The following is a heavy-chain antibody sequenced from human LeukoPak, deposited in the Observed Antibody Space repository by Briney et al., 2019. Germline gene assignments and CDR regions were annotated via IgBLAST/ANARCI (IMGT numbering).Heavy chain of an antibody. V-gene: IGHV4-31*03. D-gene: IGHD2-2*01. CDR1: GGSISSGGYS. Sequence: SQTLSLTCTVSGGSISSGGYSWSWIRQHPGKGLEWIGYIYYSGSTYYNPSLKSRVTISVDTSKNQFSLKLSSVTAADTAVYYCARDFVVVPAAPPLHRSYYYYYGMDVWGQGTTVTVSS. J-gene: IGHJ6*02. CDR3: ARDFVVVPAAPPLHRSYYYYYGMDV. CDR2: IYYSGST.